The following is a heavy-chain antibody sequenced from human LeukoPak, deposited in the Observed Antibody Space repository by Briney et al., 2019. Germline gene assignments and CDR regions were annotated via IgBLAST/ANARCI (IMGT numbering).Heavy chain of an antibody. CDR3: ARDRLLTKQQPFLSFDP. CDR1: GYTFTSYA. D-gene: IGHD6-13*01. V-gene: IGHV1-3*01. CDR2: TNAGNGNT. Sequence: ASVKVSCKASGYTFTSYAMHWVRQAPGQRLEWMGWTNAGNGNTKYSLKFQGRVTITSDTSASTAYLELSSLRSEDTAVYYCARDRLLTKQQPFLSFDPWGQGTLVTVSS. J-gene: IGHJ5*02.